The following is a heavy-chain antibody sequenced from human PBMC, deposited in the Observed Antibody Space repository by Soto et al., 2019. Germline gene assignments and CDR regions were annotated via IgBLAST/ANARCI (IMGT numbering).Heavy chain of an antibody. CDR3: ARDVAGDYYYYMDV. CDR1: GGSISSYY. CDR2: IYYNGNT. Sequence: PSETLSLTCTVSGGSISSYYWSWIRQPPGKGLEWIGYIYYNGNTNYNPSLKSRINISVDTSKNLFSLKLSSVTAADTAVYYCARDVAGDYYYYMDVWGKGTTVTVSS. J-gene: IGHJ6*03. D-gene: IGHD4-17*01. V-gene: IGHV4-59*01.